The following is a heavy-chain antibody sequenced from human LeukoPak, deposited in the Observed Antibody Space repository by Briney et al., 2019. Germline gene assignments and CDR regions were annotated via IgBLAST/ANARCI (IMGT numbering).Heavy chain of an antibody. CDR1: GFTFDDYA. CDR2: IYSGGST. CDR3: ARAGFGARVTDY. D-gene: IGHD3-10*01. V-gene: IGHV3-66*01. Sequence: PGGSLRLSCAASGFTFDDYAMHWVRQAPGKGLEWVSVIYSGGSTYYADSVKGRFTISRDNSKNTLYLQMNSLRVEDTAVYYCARAGFGARVTDYWGQGTLVTVSS. J-gene: IGHJ4*02.